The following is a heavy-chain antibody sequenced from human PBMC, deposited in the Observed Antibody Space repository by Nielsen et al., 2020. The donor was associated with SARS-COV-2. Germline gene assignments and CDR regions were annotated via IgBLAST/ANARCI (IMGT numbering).Heavy chain of an antibody. D-gene: IGHD5-12*01. CDR3: ARDGWGYSGYDFYYYGMDV. CDR2: ISSSSSYI. J-gene: IGHJ6*02. Sequence: GESLKISCVASGFTFSSYAMNWVRQAPGKGLEWVSSISSSSSYIYYADSVKGRFTISRDNAKNSLYLQMNSLRAEDTAVYYCARDGWGYSGYDFYYYGMDVWGQGTTVTVSS. V-gene: IGHV3-21*01. CDR1: GFTFSSYA.